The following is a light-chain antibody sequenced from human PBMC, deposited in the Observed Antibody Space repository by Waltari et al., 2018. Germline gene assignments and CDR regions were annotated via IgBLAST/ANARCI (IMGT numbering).Light chain of an antibody. J-gene: IGLJ2*01. CDR3: AVWDDSLDGLV. Sequence: QSALTQPPSASGTPGQRVPISCSGSSSSIKTNPVNWYQHLPGTAPKLLIYSTNQRTSGVPGRFSGSKSGTSASLAISGPQSEDEGDYYCAVWDDSLDGLVFGGGTKLTVL. CDR2: STN. V-gene: IGLV1-44*01. CDR1: SSSIKTNP.